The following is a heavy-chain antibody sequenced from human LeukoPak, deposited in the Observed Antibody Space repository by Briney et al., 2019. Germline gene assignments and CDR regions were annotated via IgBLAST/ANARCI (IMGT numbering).Heavy chain of an antibody. CDR3: ARGPIDPASYFDY. D-gene: IGHD6-25*01. CDR2: ISSSGSTI. Sequence: PGGSLRLSCAASGFTFSDYYMSWIRQAPGKGLEWVSYISSSGSTIYYADSVKGRFTISRDNAKNSLYLQMNSLGAEDTAVYYCARGPIDPASYFDYWGQGTLVTVSS. J-gene: IGHJ4*02. V-gene: IGHV3-11*01. CDR1: GFTFSDYY.